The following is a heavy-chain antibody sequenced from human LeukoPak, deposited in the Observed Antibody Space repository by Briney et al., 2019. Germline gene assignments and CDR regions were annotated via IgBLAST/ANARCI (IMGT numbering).Heavy chain of an antibody. V-gene: IGHV1-69*01. Sequence: SVKVSCKASGGTFSSYPMSWVRQARGQGLEWMGRIIPVLGTPTYAQKYQGRITITADESTSTAYMELTSLKVEDTAVYYCASEYYYNSGSYLTLCLDPWGQGTLVTVSS. CDR2: IIPVLGTP. D-gene: IGHD3-10*01. CDR1: GGTFSSYP. CDR3: ASEYYYNSGSYLTLCLDP. J-gene: IGHJ5*02.